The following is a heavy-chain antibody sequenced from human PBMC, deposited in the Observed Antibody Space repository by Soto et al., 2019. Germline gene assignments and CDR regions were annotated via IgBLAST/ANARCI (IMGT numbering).Heavy chain of an antibody. J-gene: IGHJ4*02. CDR1: GGSISSGGYY. D-gene: IGHD3-16*02. Sequence: SETLSLTCTVSGGSISSGGYYWSWIRQHPGKGLEWIGYIYYSGSTYYNPSLKSRVTISVDTSKNQFSLKLSSVTAADTAVYYCASTSLGELSLYEEDFDCWGQGTLVTVSS. CDR2: IYYSGST. CDR3: ASTSLGELSLYEEDFDC. V-gene: IGHV4-31*03.